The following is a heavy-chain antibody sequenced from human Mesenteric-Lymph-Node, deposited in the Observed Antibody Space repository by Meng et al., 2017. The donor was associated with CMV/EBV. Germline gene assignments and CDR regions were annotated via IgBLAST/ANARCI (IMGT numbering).Heavy chain of an antibody. J-gene: IGHJ5*02. CDR1: GFTYSSYS. CDR2: IYSGGST. D-gene: IGHD3-10*01. Sequence: PSGFTYSSYSRNWVRQAPGKGLEWVSVIYSGGSTYYADSVKGRFTISRDNSKNTLYLQMNSLRAEDTAVYYCARDGGFGELNWFDPWGQGTLVTVSS. CDR3: ARDGGFGELNWFDP. V-gene: IGHV3-66*02.